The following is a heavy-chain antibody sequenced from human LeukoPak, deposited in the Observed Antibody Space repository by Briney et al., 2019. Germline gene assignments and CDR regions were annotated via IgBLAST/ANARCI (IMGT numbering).Heavy chain of an antibody. CDR2: IYYSGGT. J-gene: IGHJ6*03. CDR1: GGSISSHY. V-gene: IGHV4-59*11. D-gene: IGHD3-3*01. Sequence: PSETLSLTCTVSGGSISSHYWSWIRQPPGKGLEWIGYIYYSGGTNYNPSLKSRVTISVDTSKNQFSLKLSSVTAADTAVYYCARLTYYDFWSGYYGYYYYMDVWGKGTTVTVSS. CDR3: ARLTYYDFWSGYYGYYYYMDV.